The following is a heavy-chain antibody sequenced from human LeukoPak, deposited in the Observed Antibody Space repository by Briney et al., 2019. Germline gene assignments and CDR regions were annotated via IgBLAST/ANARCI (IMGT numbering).Heavy chain of an antibody. CDR1: GFTFSSYW. Sequence: GGSLRLSCAASGFTFSSYWMHWVRQAPGKGLVWLSRINSDGSSTSYADSVKGRFTISRDNSKNTLFLQVNSLRVEDTAVYFCAKELTTERTPGVDSWGQGTLVTVSS. V-gene: IGHV3-74*01. CDR3: AKELTTERTPGVDS. CDR2: INSDGSST. J-gene: IGHJ4*02. D-gene: IGHD4-17*01.